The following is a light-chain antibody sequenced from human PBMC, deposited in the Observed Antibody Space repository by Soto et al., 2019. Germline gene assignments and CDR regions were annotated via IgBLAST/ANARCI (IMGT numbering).Light chain of an antibody. CDR3: SSYTSSSTLYV. Sequence: QSALTQPASVSGSPGQSITISCTGTSSDVGGYNYVSWYQQHPGKAPKLMIYDVSNRPSGVSNRFSGSKSGNTASLTISGLQVEVEVDYSSSSYTSSSTLYVFGPGTKVTVL. J-gene: IGLJ1*01. CDR2: DVS. CDR1: SSDVGGYNY. V-gene: IGLV2-14*01.